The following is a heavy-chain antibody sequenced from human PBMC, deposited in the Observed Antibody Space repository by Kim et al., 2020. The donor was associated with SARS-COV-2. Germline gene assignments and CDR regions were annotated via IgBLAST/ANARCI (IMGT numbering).Heavy chain of an antibody. D-gene: IGHD1-26*01. J-gene: IGHJ4*02. V-gene: IGHV3-30*18. CDR3: AKFVGADGHDY. CDR1: RIAFNDYG. Sequence: GGSLRLSCKASRIAFNDYGMQWVRQAPGKGLDWVAGISHDSSDKYYSDSVRGRFTVSRDNSKNTLYLQMNGLRLNDTALYRCAKFVGADGHDYWGQGTPVTVSS. CDR2: ISHDSSDK.